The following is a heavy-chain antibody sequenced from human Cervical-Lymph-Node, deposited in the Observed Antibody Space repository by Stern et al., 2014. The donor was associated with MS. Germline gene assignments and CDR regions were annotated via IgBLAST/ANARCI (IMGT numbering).Heavy chain of an antibody. CDR1: GLSLNTSGVG. CDR2: IYWDDDK. V-gene: IGHV2-5*02. J-gene: IGHJ4*02. CDR3: AHSETIMAPYYFDY. D-gene: IGHD3-16*01. Sequence: QITLKESGPTLVKPTQTLTLTCTFSGLSLNTSGVGVGWIRQPPGKALHWLALIYWDDDKRYSPSLTSRLTVSNDTSNNQVVLTMTNMDPVDTATYYCAHSETIMAPYYFDYWGQGILVTVSS.